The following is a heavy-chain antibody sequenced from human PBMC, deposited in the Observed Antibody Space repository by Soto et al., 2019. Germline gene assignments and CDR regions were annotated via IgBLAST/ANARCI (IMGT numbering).Heavy chain of an antibody. CDR3: ARDQPKTGITMVRGVTTSDDAFDI. V-gene: IGHV4-31*03. J-gene: IGHJ3*02. Sequence: SETLSLTCTVSGGSISSGGYYWSWIRQHPGKGLEWIGYIYYSGSTYYNPSLKSRVTISVDTSKNQFSLKLSSVTAADTAVYYCARDQPKTGITMVRGVTTSDDAFDIWGQGTMVTVSS. CDR2: IYYSGST. D-gene: IGHD3-10*01. CDR1: GGSISSGGYY.